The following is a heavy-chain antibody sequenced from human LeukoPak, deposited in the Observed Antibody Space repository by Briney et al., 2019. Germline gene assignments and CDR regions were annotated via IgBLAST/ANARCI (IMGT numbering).Heavy chain of an antibody. D-gene: IGHD6-13*01. CDR3: ARDKIAAAGAPTLYYYYGMDV. CDR1: GGSISSYY. CDR2: IYTSGST. Sequence: PSETLSLTCTVSGGSISSYYWSWIRQPAGKGLEWIGRIYTSGSTNYTPSPKSLVTMSVDTSKNQFSLKLSSVTAADTAVYYCARDKIAAAGAPTLYYYYGMDVWGQGTTVTVSS. V-gene: IGHV4-4*07. J-gene: IGHJ6*02.